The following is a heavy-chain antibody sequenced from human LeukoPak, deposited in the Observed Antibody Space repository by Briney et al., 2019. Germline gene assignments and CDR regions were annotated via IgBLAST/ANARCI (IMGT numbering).Heavy chain of an antibody. CDR2: IRSKAYGGTT. V-gene: IGHV3-49*04. J-gene: IGHJ5*02. D-gene: IGHD3-10*01. CDR3: TRGSMVRGVIIPFDP. CDR1: GFTFGDYA. Sequence: GGSLRPSCPASGFTFGDYAMGWVRRAPGKGLGGVGFIRSKAYGGTTEYAASVKGRFTISRDDSKSIAYLQMNSLKTEDTAVYYCTRGSMVRGVIIPFDPWGQGTLVTVSS.